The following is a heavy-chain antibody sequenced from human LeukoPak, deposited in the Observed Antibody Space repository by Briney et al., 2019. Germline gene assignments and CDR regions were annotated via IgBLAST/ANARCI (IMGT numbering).Heavy chain of an antibody. CDR1: GGSFCGYY. D-gene: IGHD6-19*01. CDR3: ARSSGWYFY. V-gene: IGHV4-34*01. J-gene: IGHJ4*02. CDR2: INHSGST. Sequence: PLETLSLTSAVSGGSFCGYYWSWTRQPPGKGLEWIGEINHSGSTNYNPSLKSRVTISVDTSKNQFSLKLSSVTAADTAVYYCARSSGWYFYWGQGTLVTVSS.